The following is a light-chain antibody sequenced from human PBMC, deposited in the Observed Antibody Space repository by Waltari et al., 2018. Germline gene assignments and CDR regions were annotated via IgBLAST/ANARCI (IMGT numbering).Light chain of an antibody. CDR3: QQYNSYST. CDR1: QSVSVW. V-gene: IGKV1-5*03. CDR2: KAS. Sequence: DIQMTQSPSTLSASVVDRVTLTCRASQSVSVWLAWYQQKPGKAPKPLIYKASNLESGVPSRFSGSGSGTEFTLTISSLQPDDFATYYCQQYNSYSTFGQGTKVEIK. J-gene: IGKJ1*01.